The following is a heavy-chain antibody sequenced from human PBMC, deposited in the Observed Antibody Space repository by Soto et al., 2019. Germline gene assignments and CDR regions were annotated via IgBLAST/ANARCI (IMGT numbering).Heavy chain of an antibody. Sequence: QITLKESGPTLVKPTQTLTLTCTFSAFSLSTGGVGVGWIRQPPGKALEWLALIYWDDDKRYSPSLRSRLTITNNSTKHQVVLTMTNMDPVNTASYYCIQSRCGGCFHQSAASYYYYGMDVW. CDR3: IQSRCGGCFHQSAASYYYYGMDV. CDR2: IYWDDDK. J-gene: IGHJ6*01. D-gene: IGHD2-15*01. CDR1: AFSLSTGGVG. V-gene: IGHV2-5*02.